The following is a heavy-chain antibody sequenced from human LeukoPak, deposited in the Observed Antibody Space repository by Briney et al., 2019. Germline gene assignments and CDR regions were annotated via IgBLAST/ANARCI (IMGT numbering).Heavy chain of an antibody. D-gene: IGHD3-10*01. CDR2: IYYSGST. J-gene: IGHJ5*02. CDR1: GASITSNSYY. Sequence: PPETLSLTCTVSGASITSNSYYWGWIRQPPGRGLEWIGSIYYSGSTYYNPSLKRRVTISVDTSKNQFSLKLSSVTAADTAVYYCARNKYYYGSRNYGVPNWFGPWGQGTLVTVSS. V-gene: IGHV4-39*01. CDR3: ARNKYYYGSRNYGVPNWFGP.